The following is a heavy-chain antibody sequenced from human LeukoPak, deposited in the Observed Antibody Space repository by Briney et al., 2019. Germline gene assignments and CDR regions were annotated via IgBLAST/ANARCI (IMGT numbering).Heavy chain of an antibody. CDR2: INPNSGGT. D-gene: IGHD3-22*01. J-gene: IGHJ4*02. Sequence: ASVKVSRKASGYTITGYFMHWVRQAPGQGLEWMGWINPNSGGTNFAQKFQGRVTMTRDTSISTAYMELSRLRSDDTAVYYCARSYYYDSSGSYSVDYWGQGTLVTVSS. CDR1: GYTITGYF. V-gene: IGHV1-2*02. CDR3: ARSYYYDSSGSYSVDY.